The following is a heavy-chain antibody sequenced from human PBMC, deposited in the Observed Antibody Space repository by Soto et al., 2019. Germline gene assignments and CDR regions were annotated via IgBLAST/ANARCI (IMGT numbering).Heavy chain of an antibody. CDR2: IWYDGSNK. J-gene: IGHJ4*02. CDR3: ARDLSPRGALYY. D-gene: IGHD4-17*01. CDR1: GFTFSSYG. V-gene: IGHV3-33*01. Sequence: QVQLVESGGGVVQPGRSLRLSCAASGFTFSSYGMHWVRQAPGKGLEWVAVIWYDGSNKYYADSVKGRFTISRDNSKNTLYLQMNSLRAEDTAVYYCARDLSPRGALYYWGQGTLVTVSS.